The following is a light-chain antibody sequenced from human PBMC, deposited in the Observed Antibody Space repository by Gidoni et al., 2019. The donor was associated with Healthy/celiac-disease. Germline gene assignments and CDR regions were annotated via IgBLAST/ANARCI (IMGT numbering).Light chain of an antibody. CDR2: DAS. CDR1: QSVSSY. J-gene: IGKJ5*01. CDR3: QQRSNWPIT. Sequence: EIMFTQSPATLSFSPGERATLSCRASQSVSSYLAWYQQKPGQAPRLLIDDASNRATGIPARFSGSGSGTDFTLTIRSLEPEDVAVYYWQQRSNWPITFGQGTRLEIK. V-gene: IGKV3-11*01.